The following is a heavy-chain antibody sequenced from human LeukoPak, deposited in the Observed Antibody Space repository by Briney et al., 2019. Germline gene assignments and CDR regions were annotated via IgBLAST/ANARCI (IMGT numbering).Heavy chain of an antibody. D-gene: IGHD3-10*01. V-gene: IGHV3-53*01. Sequence: GGSLRLSCAASGFSVSANYMSWVRQAPGKGLEWVSVIYGGGDTYYADSVKGRFTISRDNSKNTLFLQMNSRRAEDTAVYYCARDYYVSGTHHRYFDLWGRGTLATVSS. J-gene: IGHJ2*01. CDR2: IYGGGDT. CDR1: GFSVSANY. CDR3: ARDYYVSGTHHRYFDL.